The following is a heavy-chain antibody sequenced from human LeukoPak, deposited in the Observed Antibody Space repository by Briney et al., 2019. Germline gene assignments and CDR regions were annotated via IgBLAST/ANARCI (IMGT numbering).Heavy chain of an antibody. CDR2: IYYSGST. V-gene: IGHV4-39*07. CDR1: GGSISSSSYY. CDR3: ARGYCSGGSCYSYYYYNYMDV. D-gene: IGHD2-15*01. J-gene: IGHJ6*03. Sequence: NPSETLSLTCTVSGGSISSSSYYWGWIRQPPWKGLEWIGSIYYSGSTYYNPSLKSRVTISVDTSKNQFSLKLSSVTAADTAVYYCARGYCSGGSCYSYYYYNYMDVWGKGTTVTVSS.